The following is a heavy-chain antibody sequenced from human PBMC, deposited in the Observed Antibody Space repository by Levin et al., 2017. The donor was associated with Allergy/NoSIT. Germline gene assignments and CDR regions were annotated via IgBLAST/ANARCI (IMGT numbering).Heavy chain of an antibody. CDR1: GSSLSTSS. D-gene: IGHD2-8*01. Sequence: PGGSLRLSCAASGSSLSTSSLNWVRQAPGKGLEWVSYIHPNNILRYYPDSVRGRFTISRDNAKNSLYLHLTSLRVEDTAIYYCASHDSYGVLHYWGLGTPVTVSS. J-gene: IGHJ4*02. V-gene: IGHV3-48*01. CDR3: ASHDSYGVLHY. CDR2: IHPNNILR.